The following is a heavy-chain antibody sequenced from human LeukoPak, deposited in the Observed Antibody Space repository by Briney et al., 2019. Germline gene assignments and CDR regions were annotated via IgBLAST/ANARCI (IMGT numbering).Heavy chain of an antibody. CDR2: IYPGDSDT. V-gene: IGHV5-51*01. Sequence: GASLQISCKGSGCRFTSYWIGWVRQMPGKGLEWMGIIYPGDSDTRYSPSFQGQVTISADKSISTAYLQWSSLKASDTAMYYCARQRGQWLAEFDYWGQGTLVTVSS. J-gene: IGHJ4*02. CDR3: ARQRGQWLAEFDY. D-gene: IGHD6-19*01. CDR1: GCRFTSYW.